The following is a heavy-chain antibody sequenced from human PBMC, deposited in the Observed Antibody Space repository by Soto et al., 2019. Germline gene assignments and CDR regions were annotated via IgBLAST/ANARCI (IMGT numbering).Heavy chain of an antibody. CDR1: GFTFSSYG. J-gene: IGHJ6*02. CDR2: ISYDGSNK. Sequence: QVQLVESGGGVVQPGRSLRLSCAASGFTFSSYGMHWVRQAPGKGLEWVAVISYDGSNKYYADSVKGRFTISRDNSKNTLYLQMNSLRAEDTAVDYCAKALLRPGRAYGMDVWGQGTTVTVSS. V-gene: IGHV3-30*18. CDR3: AKALLRPGRAYGMDV.